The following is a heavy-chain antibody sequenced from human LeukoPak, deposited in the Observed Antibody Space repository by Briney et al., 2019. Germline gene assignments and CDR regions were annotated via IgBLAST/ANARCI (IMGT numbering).Heavy chain of an antibody. CDR3: ARDPY. Sequence: GRSLRLSCAASGFTFDDYAMHWVRQAPGKGLEWVSGISWNSGSIGYADSVKGRFTISRDNSKNTLYLQMNSLRAEDTAVYYCARDPYWGQGTLVTVSS. J-gene: IGHJ4*02. CDR1: GFTFDDYA. CDR2: ISWNSGSI. V-gene: IGHV3-9*01.